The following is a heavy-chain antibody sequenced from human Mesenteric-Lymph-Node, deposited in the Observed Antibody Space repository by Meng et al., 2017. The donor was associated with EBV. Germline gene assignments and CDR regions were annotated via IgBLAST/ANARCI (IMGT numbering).Heavy chain of an antibody. CDR1: GCTCSDNS. J-gene: IGHJ5*02. V-gene: IGHV3-21*01. D-gene: IGHD2-15*01. CDR3: ARDLYVVVAAAGHNLFDP. CDR2: ISDSSSNI. Sequence: EVQLVESGGXLVKPGGXLRLSFAASGCTCSDNSMNWVRHAPGKGLEWVSYISDSSSNINYADSVKGRFTISRDNAKNSLYLQMNSLRPEDTAIYYCARDLYVVVAAAGHNLFDPWGQGTLVNVSS.